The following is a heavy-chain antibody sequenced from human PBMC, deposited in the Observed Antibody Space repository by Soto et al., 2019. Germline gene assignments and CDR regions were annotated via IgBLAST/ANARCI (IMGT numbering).Heavy chain of an antibody. V-gene: IGHV3-23*01. D-gene: IGHD6-13*01. CDR3: AKLGGYSSRRGWFDP. Sequence: EVQLLESGGGLVQPGWSLRLSCAASGFTFSSYAMSWVRQAPGKGLEWVSAISGSGGSTYYADSVKGRFTISRDNSKNTLYLQMNSLRAEDTAVYYCAKLGGYSSRRGWFDPWGQGTLVTVSS. CDR1: GFTFSSYA. CDR2: ISGSGGST. J-gene: IGHJ5*02.